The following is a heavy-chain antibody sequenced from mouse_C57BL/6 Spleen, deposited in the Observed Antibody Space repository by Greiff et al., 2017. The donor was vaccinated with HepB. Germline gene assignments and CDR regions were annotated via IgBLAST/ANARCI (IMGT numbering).Heavy chain of an antibody. D-gene: IGHD2-4*01. CDR1: GFTFSSYA. Sequence: EVHLVESGGGLVKPGGSLKLSCAASGFTFSSYAMSWVRQTPEKRLEWVATISDGGSYTYYPDNVKGRFTISRDNAKNNLYLQMSHLKSEDTAMYYCARDNYDERAMDYWGQGTSVTVSS. J-gene: IGHJ4*01. V-gene: IGHV5-4*01. CDR3: ARDNYDERAMDY. CDR2: ISDGGSYT.